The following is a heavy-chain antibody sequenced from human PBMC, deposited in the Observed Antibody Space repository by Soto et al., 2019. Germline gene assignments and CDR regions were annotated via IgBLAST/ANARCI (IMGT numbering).Heavy chain of an antibody. D-gene: IGHD1-26*01. CDR1: GYTFTSYG. Sequence: ASVKVSCKASGYTFTSYGISWVRQAPGQGLEWMGWISAYNGNTNYAQKLQGRVTMTTDTSMSTAYMELRSLRAEDTAVYYCAREIERWELLRGHDYWGQGTLVTVSS. J-gene: IGHJ4*02. CDR2: ISAYNGNT. CDR3: AREIERWELLRGHDY. V-gene: IGHV1-18*01.